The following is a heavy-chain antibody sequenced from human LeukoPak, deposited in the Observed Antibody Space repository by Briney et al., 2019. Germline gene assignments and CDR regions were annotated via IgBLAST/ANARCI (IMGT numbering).Heavy chain of an antibody. CDR2: IYYSGST. D-gene: IGHD2-15*01. CDR1: GGSMSSYY. V-gene: IGHV4-59*01. Sequence: SETLSLTCTVSGGSMSSYYWSRIRQPPGRGLEWIGYIYYSGSTNYNPSLKSRATISVDTSKNQFSLKLSPVTAADTAVYYCAREVGYCSGGSCYHRIDYWGQGTLVTVSS. CDR3: AREVGYCSGGSCYHRIDY. J-gene: IGHJ4*02.